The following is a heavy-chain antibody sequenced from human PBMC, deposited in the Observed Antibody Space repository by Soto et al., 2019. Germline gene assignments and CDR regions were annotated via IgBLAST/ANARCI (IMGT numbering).Heavy chain of an antibody. CDR3: AKEGLRACSGGRCYSGWFDP. V-gene: IGHV3-23*01. CDR1: GFTFSSHA. J-gene: IGHJ5*02. CDR2: ISGSGGST. Sequence: EAQLLESGGGLVQPGGSLRLSCAASGFTFSSHAMSWVRQAPGKGLEWVSDISGSGGSTYYADPVKGRFTFSRDNSKKPLYLQMHSLRAEDTAVYYCAKEGLRACSGGRCYSGWFDPWGQGTLVTVSS. D-gene: IGHD2-15*01.